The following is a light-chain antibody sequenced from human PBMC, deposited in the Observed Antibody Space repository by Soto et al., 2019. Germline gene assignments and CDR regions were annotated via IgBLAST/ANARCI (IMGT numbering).Light chain of an antibody. Sequence: DIQMTQSPSSLSASAGDRVTITCRASQSISSYLNWYQQKPGKAPKLLIYAAYSLQSGVPSRFSGSGSGTDFTLTISSLQPEYFATYYCQQSYSTPYTFGQGTKLEIK. CDR2: AAY. J-gene: IGKJ2*01. CDR1: QSISSY. CDR3: QQSYSTPYT. V-gene: IGKV1-39*01.